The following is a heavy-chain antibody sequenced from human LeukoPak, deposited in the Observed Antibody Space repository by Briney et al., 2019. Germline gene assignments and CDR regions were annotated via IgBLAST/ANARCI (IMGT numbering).Heavy chain of an antibody. D-gene: IGHD3-9*01. CDR1: GGSISSYY. Sequence: SETLSLTCTVSGGSISSYYWSWIRQPPGKGLEWIGYIYYSGSTNYNPSLKSRVTISVDTSKNQFSLKLSSVTAADTAVYYCARGYRGLRYFDWPIPFDYWGQGTLVTVSS. V-gene: IGHV4-59*01. CDR3: ARGYRGLRYFDWPIPFDY. J-gene: IGHJ4*02. CDR2: IYYSGST.